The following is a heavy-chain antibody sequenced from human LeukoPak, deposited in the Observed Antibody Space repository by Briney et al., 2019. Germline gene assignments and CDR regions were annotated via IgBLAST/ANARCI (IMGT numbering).Heavy chain of an antibody. CDR3: ARTLITSYYYYYYMDV. CDR2: INPNSGGT. V-gene: IGHV1-2*02. J-gene: IGHJ6*03. CDR1: GYTFTGYY. Sequence: ASVKVSCKASGYTFTGYYMHWVRQAPGQGLEWMGWINPNSGGTNYAQKFQGRVTMTRDTSISTAYMELCRLRSDDTAVYYCARTLITSYYYYYYMDVWGKGTTVTVSS. D-gene: IGHD3-22*01.